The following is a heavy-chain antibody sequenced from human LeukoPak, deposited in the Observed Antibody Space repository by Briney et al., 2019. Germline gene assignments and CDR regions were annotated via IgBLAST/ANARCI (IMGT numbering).Heavy chain of an antibody. Sequence: GGPLRLSCVASGFAFSSSPMNWVRQAPGKGLEWVSYIIPSSAVIQYADSVKGRFTISRDNAENSLYLQMNSLSAEDTAVYYCARDDRYSFDLWGQGTLVTVSS. CDR1: GFAFSSSP. CDR3: ARDDRYSFDL. CDR2: IIPSSAVI. J-gene: IGHJ4*02. V-gene: IGHV3-48*01.